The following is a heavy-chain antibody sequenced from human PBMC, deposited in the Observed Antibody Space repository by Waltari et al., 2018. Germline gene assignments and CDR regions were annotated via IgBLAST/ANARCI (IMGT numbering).Heavy chain of an antibody. V-gene: IGHV3-7*01. CDR3: ARHNGNYYYAMDV. Sequence: EVQLVESGGGLVQPGGSLRLSCAASGFTLSTYWMTWVRQVPGKGLEWVANINQDGSDKNYVDSVKGRFTISRDNARNSLYLQMNSLRAEDTAVYYCARHNGNYYYAMDVWGQGTTVTVSS. J-gene: IGHJ6*02. D-gene: IGHD1-20*01. CDR1: GFTLSTYW. CDR2: INQDGSDK.